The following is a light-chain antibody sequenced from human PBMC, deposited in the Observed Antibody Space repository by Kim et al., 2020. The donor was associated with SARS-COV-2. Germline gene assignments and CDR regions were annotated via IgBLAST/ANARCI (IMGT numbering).Light chain of an antibody. J-gene: IGKJ4*01. CDR2: DAS. CDR1: QSISSY. V-gene: IGKV1-39*01. CDR3: QQSHTAPLLT. Sequence: DIQMTQSPSSLSASVGDRVTIACRASQSISSYLNWYQQKPGKTPKLLIYDASSLQSGVPSRFSGSGSGTDFTLTISSLQPEDCATYYCQQSHTAPLLTFGGGTKVDIK.